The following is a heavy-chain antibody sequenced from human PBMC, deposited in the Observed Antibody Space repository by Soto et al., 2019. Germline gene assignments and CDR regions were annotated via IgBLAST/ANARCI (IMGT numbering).Heavy chain of an antibody. J-gene: IGHJ4*02. CDR3: ARGVATVTFFDY. D-gene: IGHD4-17*01. CDR1: GGSISSSY. CDR2: IYNTAST. V-gene: IGHV4-59*01. Sequence: SETLSLTCTVSGGSISSSYWSWIRQSPERGLELIGYIYNTASTNYNPSLKSRVTISLDTSKSQFSLKLNSVTAADTAVYYCARGVATVTFFDYWGQG.